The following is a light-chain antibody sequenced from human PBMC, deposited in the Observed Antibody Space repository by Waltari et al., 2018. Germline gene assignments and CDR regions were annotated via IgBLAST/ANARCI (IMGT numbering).Light chain of an antibody. V-gene: IGKV3-20*01. CDR1: HSVSTF. CDR3: QNHERLPAT. CDR2: GES. Sequence: EVVLTHFPGTLSLSPGERATLFCRASHSVSTFLAWYQQKAGQAPRLLIYGESSRANGIPDRFSGSGSGTEFSLTISRLEPEDFAVYYCQNHERLPATFGQGTKVEIK. J-gene: IGKJ1*01.